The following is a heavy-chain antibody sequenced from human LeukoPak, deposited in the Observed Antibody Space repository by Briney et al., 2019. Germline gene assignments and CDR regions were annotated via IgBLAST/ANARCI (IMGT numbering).Heavy chain of an antibody. J-gene: IGHJ3*02. D-gene: IGHD6-6*01. CDR2: IIPILGIA. V-gene: IGHV1-69*04. CDR3: AMAGSSGAFDI. Sequence: SVKVSCKASGGTFSSYAISWVRQAPGQGLEWMGRIIPILGIANYAQKFQGRVTITADKSTSTAYMELSSLRSEDTAVYYCAMAGSSGAFDIWGQGTMVTVSS. CDR1: GGTFSSYA.